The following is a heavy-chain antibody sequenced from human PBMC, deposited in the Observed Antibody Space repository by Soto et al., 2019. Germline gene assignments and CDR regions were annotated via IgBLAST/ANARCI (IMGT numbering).Heavy chain of an antibody. CDR2: ISFDGSKE. V-gene: IGHV3-33*01. J-gene: IGHJ4*02. Sequence: QVQLVESGGGVVQPGRSLRLSCAASGFIFSSYGMHWVRRAPGKGLEWVALISFDGSKEYYADSVKGRFTISRDYSKNTLYLQMNSLRAEDTAVYYCARAGSGIYYGYFDYWGQGSLVSVSS. CDR3: ARAGSGIYYGYFDY. CDR1: GFIFSSYG. D-gene: IGHD3-10*01.